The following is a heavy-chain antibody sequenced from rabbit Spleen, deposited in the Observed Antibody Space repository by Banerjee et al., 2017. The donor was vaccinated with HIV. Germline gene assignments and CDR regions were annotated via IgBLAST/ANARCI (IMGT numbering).Heavy chain of an antibody. CDR3: ARDGAGSSYFNL. CDR2: IDAGDSGFT. D-gene: IGHD8-1*01. V-gene: IGHV1S40*01. J-gene: IGHJ4*01. CDR1: GVSFTISSY. Sequence: QSLEESGGDLVKPGASLTLTCTASGVSFTISSYMCWVRQAPGKGLEWITCIDAGDSGFTYFANWAKGRFTVSKTSSTTVTLHMTSLTAADTATYFCARDGAGSSYFNLWGPGTLVTV.